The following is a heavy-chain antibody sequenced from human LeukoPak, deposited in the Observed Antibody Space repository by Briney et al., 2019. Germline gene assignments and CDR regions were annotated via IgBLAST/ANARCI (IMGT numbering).Heavy chain of an antibody. J-gene: IGHJ3*02. CDR3: AKDPRDHDSGAFDI. CDR2: ISWNSGSI. Sequence: PGRSLRLSCAASGFTFDDYAMHWVRQAPGKGLEWVASISWNSGSIGYADSVKGRFTISRDNAKNSLYLQMNSLRAEDMALYYCAKDPRDHDSGAFDIWGQGTMVTVSS. D-gene: IGHD1-26*01. V-gene: IGHV3-9*03. CDR1: GFTFDDYA.